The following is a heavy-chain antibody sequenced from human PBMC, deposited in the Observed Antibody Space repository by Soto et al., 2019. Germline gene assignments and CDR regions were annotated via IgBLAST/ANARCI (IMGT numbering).Heavy chain of an antibody. J-gene: IGHJ5*02. V-gene: IGHV4-31*02. CDR3: ATGRWGAYGSPAGWFAP. D-gene: IGHD3-16*01. Sequence: WTWIRQQPGKSLEWIGHIFHSGTTSYHPSLQSRVTISSETSENQFSLNLTSVTAADTAVYFCATGRWGAYGSPAGWFAPWARGTLVSVSS. CDR2: IFHSGTT.